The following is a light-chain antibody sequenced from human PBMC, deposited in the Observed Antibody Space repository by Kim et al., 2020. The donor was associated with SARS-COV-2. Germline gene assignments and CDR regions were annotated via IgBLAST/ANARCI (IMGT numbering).Light chain of an antibody. V-gene: IGKV1-5*03. CDR1: QSINDW. CDR2: KAS. Sequence: DIQMTQSPSTLSASVGDRVTITCRASQSINDWLAWYQQKPGKAPNLLIYKASSLESGVPSIFRASGSGTEFTLTINSLQPDDVATYYGKHYIRYPYTFGQGTKLEI. J-gene: IGKJ2*01. CDR3: KHYIRYPYT.